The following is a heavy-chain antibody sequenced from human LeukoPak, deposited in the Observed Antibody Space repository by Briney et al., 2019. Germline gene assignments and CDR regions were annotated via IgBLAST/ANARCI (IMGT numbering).Heavy chain of an antibody. CDR3: ARAVPLRFLEWLPRGTDKFDY. J-gene: IGHJ4*02. Sequence: GGSLKLSCAASGFTFSSYSMNWARQAPGKGLEWVSSISISSSYIYYADSVKGRFTISRDNAKNSLYLQMNSLRAEDTAVYYCARAVPLRFLEWLPRGTDKFDYWGQGTLVTVSS. CDR2: ISISSSYI. V-gene: IGHV3-21*01. D-gene: IGHD3-3*01. CDR1: GFTFSSYS.